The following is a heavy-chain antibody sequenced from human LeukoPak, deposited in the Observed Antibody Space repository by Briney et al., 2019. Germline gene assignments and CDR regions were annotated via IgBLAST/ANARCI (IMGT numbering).Heavy chain of an antibody. J-gene: IGHJ4*02. CDR2: IYYSGST. Sequence: ASETLSLTCTVSGGSISSGDYYWSWIRQPPGKGLEWIGYIYYSGSTYYNPSLKSRVTISVDTSKNQFSLKLSSVTAADTAVYYCARDLGGSSLLDYWGQGTLVTVSS. V-gene: IGHV4-30-4*08. D-gene: IGHD1-26*01. CDR1: GGSISSGDYY. CDR3: ARDLGGSSLLDY.